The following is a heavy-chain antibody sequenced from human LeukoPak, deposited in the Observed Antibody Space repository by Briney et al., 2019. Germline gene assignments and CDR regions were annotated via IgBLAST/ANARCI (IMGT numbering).Heavy chain of an antibody. CDR2: IHNSGRT. J-gene: IGHJ4*02. Sequence: SETLSLTCAVSGGSISSYYWSWIRQPPGKGLEWIGYIHNSGRTNYNPSLKSRVTGFVDTSKNQVSLRLSSMTAADTAVYYCARHGTISSESYFDYWGQGALVTVSS. CDR3: ARHGTISSESYFDY. V-gene: IGHV4-59*08. D-gene: IGHD1-14*01. CDR1: GGSISSYY.